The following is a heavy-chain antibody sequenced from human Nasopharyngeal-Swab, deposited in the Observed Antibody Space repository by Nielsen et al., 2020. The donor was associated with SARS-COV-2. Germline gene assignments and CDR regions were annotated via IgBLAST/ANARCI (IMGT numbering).Heavy chain of an antibody. D-gene: IGHD6-19*01. V-gene: IGHV3-30*19. J-gene: IGHJ6*02. Sequence: GRSLRLSCAASGFTFSSYGMHWVRQAPGKGLEWVAVISYDGSNKYYADSVKGRFTISRDNSTNTLYLQMNSLRAEDTAVYYCARAEVAGTWTALGAYYYYGMDVWGQGTTVTVSS. CDR2: ISYDGSNK. CDR1: GFTFSSYG. CDR3: ARAEVAGTWTALGAYYYYGMDV.